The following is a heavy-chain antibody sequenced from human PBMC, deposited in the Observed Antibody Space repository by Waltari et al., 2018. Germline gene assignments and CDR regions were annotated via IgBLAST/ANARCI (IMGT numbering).Heavy chain of an antibody. CDR3: ADWNHVDY. D-gene: IGHD1-1*01. J-gene: IGHJ4*02. Sequence: EVQLVESGGGLVQPGGSLRLSCVASGCSFSRTGMSWVRQAPGKGLEWVATISASSSSTNYADSVKGRFTISRDNTENTLFLQMNSLRAEDTAVYFCADWNHVDYWGQGTLVTVSS. CDR2: ISASSSST. V-gene: IGHV3-23*04. CDR1: GCSFSRTG.